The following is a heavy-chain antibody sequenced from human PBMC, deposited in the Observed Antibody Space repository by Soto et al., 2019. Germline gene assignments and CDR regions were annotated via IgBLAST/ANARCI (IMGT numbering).Heavy chain of an antibody. Sequence: HPGGSLRLSCAASGFTFSGSAMHWVRQASGKGLEWVGRIRSKANSYATAYTASVKGRFTISRDDLKNTAYLQMNSLKSDDTAVYYCSASGYDNFVDYWGQGTLVTVSS. CDR3: SASGYDNFVDY. D-gene: IGHD5-12*01. V-gene: IGHV3-73*01. J-gene: IGHJ4*02. CDR2: IRSKANSYAT. CDR1: GFTFSGSA.